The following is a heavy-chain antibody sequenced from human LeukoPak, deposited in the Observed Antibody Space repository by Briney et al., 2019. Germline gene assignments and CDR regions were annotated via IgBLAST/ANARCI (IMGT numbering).Heavy chain of an antibody. CDR1: GFTFSTYE. D-gene: IGHD2-2*01. J-gene: IGHJ4*02. CDR2: ISGSGGAI. CDR3: ARRYCSSTSCTLDY. Sequence: GGSLRLSCATSGFTFSTYEMNWVRQAPGKGLEWVSHISGSGGAIYYADSVKGRFTISRDNAKNSLYLRMNSLRAEDTAVYYCARRYCSSTSCTLDYWGQGTLVTVSS. V-gene: IGHV3-48*03.